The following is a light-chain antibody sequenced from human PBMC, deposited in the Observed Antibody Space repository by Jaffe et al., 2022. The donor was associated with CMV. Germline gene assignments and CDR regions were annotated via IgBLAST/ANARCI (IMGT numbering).Light chain of an antibody. CDR3: MQGTHWPPT. Sequence: DVVMIQSPLSLPVTLGQPASISCRSSQSLVHSDGNTYLNWFQQWPGQSPRRLIYKVSNRDSGVPDRFSGSGSGTDFTLKISRVEAEDVGVYYCMQGTHWPPTFGQGTKLEIK. V-gene: IGKV2-30*02. J-gene: IGKJ2*01. CDR1: QSLVHSDGNTY. CDR2: KVS.